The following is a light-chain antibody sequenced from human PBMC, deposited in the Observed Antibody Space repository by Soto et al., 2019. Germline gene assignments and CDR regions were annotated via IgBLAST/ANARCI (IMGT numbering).Light chain of an antibody. J-gene: IGLJ1*01. V-gene: IGLV2-23*01. Sequence: QSALTQPASVSGSPGQSITISCSGTASDVGTYNLVSWYQLHPGKAPKLMIYAGSKRPSGVSNRFSGSKSGNTAALTISGLQAEDEADYYCCSYAGSTPFVFGTGTKLTVL. CDR3: CSYAGSTPFV. CDR1: ASDVGTYNL. CDR2: AGS.